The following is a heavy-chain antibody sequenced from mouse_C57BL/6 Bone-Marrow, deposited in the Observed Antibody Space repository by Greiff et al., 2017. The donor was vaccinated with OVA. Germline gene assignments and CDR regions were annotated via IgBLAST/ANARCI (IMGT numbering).Heavy chain of an antibody. D-gene: IGHD2-1*01. V-gene: IGHV1-11*01. CDR2: IYPVSGET. CDR3: GSGRNGNYGRYFDV. CDR1: GYTFTDHI. Sequence: VQRVESGAELASPGASVTLSCKASGYTFTDHIMNWVKKRPGQGLEWIGRIYPVSGETNYNQKFMGKATFSVDRSSSTVYMVLNSLTSEDPAVYYCGSGRNGNYGRYFDVWGTGTTVTVSS. J-gene: IGHJ1*03.